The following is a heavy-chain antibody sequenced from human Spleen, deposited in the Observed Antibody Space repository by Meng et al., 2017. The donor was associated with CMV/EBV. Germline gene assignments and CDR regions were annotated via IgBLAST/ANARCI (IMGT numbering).Heavy chain of an antibody. J-gene: IGHJ4*02. CDR1: GGSITNYY. V-gene: IGHV4-59*01. CDR3: ARGSSPVLGAVILPDY. Sequence: ESLKISCTVSGGSITNYYWNWIRQPPGKGLEWIGFIYYSGTTNYNPSLKTRVTISVDAPKNQFSLKLNFVTAAATAVYYCARGSSPVLGAVILPDYWGQGTLVTVSS. CDR2: IYYSGTT. D-gene: IGHD3-3*01.